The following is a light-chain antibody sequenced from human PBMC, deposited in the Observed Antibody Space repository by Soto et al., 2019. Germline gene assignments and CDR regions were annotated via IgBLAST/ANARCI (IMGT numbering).Light chain of an antibody. J-gene: IGKJ4*01. Sequence: EIVLTPSPGTLSLSPGERATLSCRASQSVSSSYLAWYQQKPGQAPRLLIYGASSRATGIPDRFSGSGSGTDFTLTISSLEPEDFAIYYCQQRSKWPLTFGGGTKVDIK. V-gene: IGKV3D-20*02. CDR3: QQRSKWPLT. CDR1: QSVSSSY. CDR2: GAS.